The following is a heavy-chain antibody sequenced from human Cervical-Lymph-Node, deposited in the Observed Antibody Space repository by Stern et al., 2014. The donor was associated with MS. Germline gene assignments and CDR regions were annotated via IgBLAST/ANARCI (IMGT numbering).Heavy chain of an antibody. V-gene: IGHV3-15*01. J-gene: IGHJ6*02. CDR3: TTLDRSYPYYYYGMDV. Sequence: EVQLVESGGGLVKPGGSLRLSCAASGFTFRNAWMTWIRQAPGKGLEWVGRIKSKTDVGTTDYAAPVKGRFTISRDDSKNTLYLQMNSLKTEDTAVYYCTTLDRSYPYYYYGMDVWGQGTTVTVSS. D-gene: IGHD1-26*01. CDR1: GFTFRNAW. CDR2: IKSKTDVGTT.